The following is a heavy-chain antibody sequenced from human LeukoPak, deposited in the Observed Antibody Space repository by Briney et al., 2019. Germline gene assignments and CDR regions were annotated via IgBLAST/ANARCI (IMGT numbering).Heavy chain of an antibody. Sequence: ASVKVSCKASGYILATYTIHWVRQAPGQRLEWMGWINAGNGNIKYSQKFQGRVTITRDTSASTAYMELSSLRSEDTAVYYCARVETATLGYWGQGTLVTVSS. V-gene: IGHV1-3*01. D-gene: IGHD5-18*01. J-gene: IGHJ4*02. CDR3: ARVETATLGY. CDR1: GYILATYT. CDR2: INAGNGNI.